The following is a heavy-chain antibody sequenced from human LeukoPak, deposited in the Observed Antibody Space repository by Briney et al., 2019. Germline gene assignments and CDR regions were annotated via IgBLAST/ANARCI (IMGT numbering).Heavy chain of an antibody. CDR3: ARLTYYDILTGPSGYYYYGMDV. Sequence: ASVKVSCKASGYTFTSYGLSWVRQAPGHGLEWIAWISAYNGNTNYAQKLQGRVTMTTDTSTSTAYMELRSLRSDDTAVYYCARLTYYDILTGPSGYYYYGMDVWGKGTTVTVSS. V-gene: IGHV1-18*04. J-gene: IGHJ6*04. CDR2: ISAYNGNT. D-gene: IGHD3-9*01. CDR1: GYTFTSYG.